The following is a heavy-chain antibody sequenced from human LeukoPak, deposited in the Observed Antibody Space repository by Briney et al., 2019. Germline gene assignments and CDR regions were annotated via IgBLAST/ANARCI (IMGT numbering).Heavy chain of an antibody. V-gene: IGHV4-34*01. J-gene: IGHJ4*02. CDR2: INQSGST. Sequence: SETLTLTCAVYGGTFSGYYWSWIRQPPGKGLEWIADINQSGSTNYNPSLKSRVTISVDTSKNQFSLKLSSVTAADTAVYYCARGRDRDYDSSGYYYFDYWGQGTLVTVSS. D-gene: IGHD3-22*01. CDR3: ARGRDRDYDSSGYYYFDY. CDR1: GGTFSGYY.